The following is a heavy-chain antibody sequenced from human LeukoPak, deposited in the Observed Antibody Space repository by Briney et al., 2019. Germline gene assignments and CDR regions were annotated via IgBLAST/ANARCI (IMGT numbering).Heavy chain of an antibody. V-gene: IGHV1-2*02. CDR1: GYTFTDYY. Sequence: ASVKVSCKASGYTFTDYYIHWVRQAPGQGLEWMAWINPNSGGTYYAQNFHDRITLTRDTSISTAYMELSRLRSDDTAIYYCARANALYCSSTSCLFDYWGQGTLVTVSS. J-gene: IGHJ4*02. CDR3: ARANALYCSSTSCLFDY. CDR2: INPNSGGT. D-gene: IGHD2-2*01.